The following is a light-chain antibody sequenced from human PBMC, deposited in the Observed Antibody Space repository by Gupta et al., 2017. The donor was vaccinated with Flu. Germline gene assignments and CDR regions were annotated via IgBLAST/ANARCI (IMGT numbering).Light chain of an antibody. V-gene: IGKV1-12*01. CDR3: QQTNSFPLT. CDR2: DAS. J-gene: IGKJ4*01. Sequence: DIQMTQSPSSVYASVGDRVSITCRASQDVSSWLVWYQQKPGKAPKLLIQDASTLQSGVPARFSGSGSGTDFTLTISSLQAEDFATYYCQQTNSFPLTFGGGTKVEIK. CDR1: QDVSSW.